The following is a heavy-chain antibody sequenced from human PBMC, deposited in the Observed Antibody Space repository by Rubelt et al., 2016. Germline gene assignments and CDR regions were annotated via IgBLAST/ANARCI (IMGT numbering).Heavy chain of an antibody. D-gene: IGHD4-17*01. V-gene: IGHV2-26*01. J-gene: IGHJ4*02. Sequence: QVTLKESGPVLVKPTETLTLTCTVSGFSLRNARMGVSWIRQPPGKALEWLAHIFSNDEESYSTSLKSRLAIPKDTSKSQVVLTMTNMDHVDTAPYDCERIRRETDAVTSVDYWGQGTLVTVSS. CDR3: ERIRRETDAVTSVDY. CDR2: IFSNDEE. CDR1: GFSLRNARMG.